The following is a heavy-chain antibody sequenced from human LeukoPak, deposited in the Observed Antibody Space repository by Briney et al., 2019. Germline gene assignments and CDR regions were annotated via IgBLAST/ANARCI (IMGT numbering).Heavy chain of an antibody. D-gene: IGHD6-13*01. J-gene: IGHJ6*02. CDR1: GFTFSSYA. CDR3: AREISSRPYAMDV. V-gene: IGHV3-7*01. Sequence: PGGSLRLSCAASGFTFSSYAMHWVRQAPGKGLEWVANIKQDGSEKYYVDSVKGRFTISRDNDKKSLYVQMNSLRAEDTAVYYCAREISSRPYAMDVWGQGTTVTVSS. CDR2: IKQDGSEK.